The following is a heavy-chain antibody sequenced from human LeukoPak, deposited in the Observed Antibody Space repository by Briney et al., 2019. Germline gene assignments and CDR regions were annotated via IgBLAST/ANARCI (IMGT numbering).Heavy chain of an antibody. J-gene: IGHJ5*02. CDR3: ARDLIGSGSYYQNWFDP. CDR1: GYTFTSYG. Sequence: ASVKVSCKASGYTFTSYGISWVGQAPGQGGEGMGWISAYNGNTNYAQKLQGRVTMPTATSTSTAYMELRSLRSDDTAVYYCARDLIGSGSYYQNWFDPWGQGTLVTVSS. V-gene: IGHV1-18*04. CDR2: ISAYNGNT. D-gene: IGHD3-10*01.